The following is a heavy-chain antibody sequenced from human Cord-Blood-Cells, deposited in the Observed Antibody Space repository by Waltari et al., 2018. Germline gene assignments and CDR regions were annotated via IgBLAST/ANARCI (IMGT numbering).Heavy chain of an antibody. CDR1: GFTFRSYE. D-gene: IGHD1-26*01. Sequence: EVQLVESGGGLVQPGGSLRLSCAASGFTFRSYEMSWVRQAPGKGLEWVSYISSSGSTIYYADSVKGRFTISRDNAKNSLYLQMNSLRAEDTAVYYCARGGSSEYFQHWGQGTLVTVSS. CDR2: ISSSGSTI. CDR3: ARGGSSEYFQH. J-gene: IGHJ1*01. V-gene: IGHV3-48*03.